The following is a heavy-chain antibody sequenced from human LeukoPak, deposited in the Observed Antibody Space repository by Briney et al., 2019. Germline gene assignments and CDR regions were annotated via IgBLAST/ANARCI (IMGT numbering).Heavy chain of an antibody. V-gene: IGHV3-21*01. Sequence: GGSLRLSCAASGFTFSSYSMNWVRQAPGKGLEWVSSISSSSSYIYYADSVKGRFTISRDNAKNSLYLQMNSLRAEDTAVYYCARDPTDCGGDCYVFDYWGQGTLVTVSS. CDR1: GFTFSSYS. CDR2: ISSSSSYI. J-gene: IGHJ4*02. CDR3: ARDPTDCGGDCYVFDY. D-gene: IGHD2-21*01.